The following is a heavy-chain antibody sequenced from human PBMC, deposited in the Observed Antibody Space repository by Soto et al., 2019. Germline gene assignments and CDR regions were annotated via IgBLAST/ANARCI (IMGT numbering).Heavy chain of an antibody. D-gene: IGHD3-10*01. CDR1: GFTLSSSD. V-gene: IGHV3-13*05. Sequence: GGSLRLSCAASGFTLSSSDMHWVRQATGKGLEWVSAIGTAGDPYYQGSVKGRFTISRENAKNSLYLQMNNLRAGDTAVYYGARRRVGGNACDTWVQGKMVTVSS. J-gene: IGHJ3*02. CDR2: IGTAGDP. CDR3: ARRRVGGNACDT.